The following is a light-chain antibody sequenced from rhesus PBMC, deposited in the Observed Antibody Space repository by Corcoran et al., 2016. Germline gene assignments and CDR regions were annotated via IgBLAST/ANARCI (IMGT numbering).Light chain of an antibody. CDR2: GAS. CDR3: LQYNSHPYS. J-gene: IGKJ2*01. V-gene: IGKV1-43*02. Sequence: DIQMTQSPSSLSASVGDRVTITCRTSHDISTYLSWYHQKPGKTPKRLIYGASSLESGVPSRFSGSGSGTDFTLTIISLPPEDFATYYCLQYNSHPYSFGQGTKLEI. CDR1: HDISTY.